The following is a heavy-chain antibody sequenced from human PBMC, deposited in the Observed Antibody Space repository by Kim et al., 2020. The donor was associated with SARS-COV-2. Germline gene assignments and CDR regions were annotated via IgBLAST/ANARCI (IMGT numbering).Heavy chain of an antibody. V-gene: IGHV3-30-3*01. CDR3: ARSGSGDSSGYYQQIPLYYYYYGMDV. J-gene: IGHJ6*02. D-gene: IGHD3-22*01. CDR2: ISYDGSNK. CDR1: GFTFSSYA. Sequence: GGSLRLSCAASGFTFSSYAMHWVRQAPGKGLEWVAVISYDGSNKYYADSVKGRITISRDNSKNTLYLQMNSLRAEDTAVYYCARSGSGDSSGYYQQIPLYYYYYGMDVWGQGTTVTVSS.